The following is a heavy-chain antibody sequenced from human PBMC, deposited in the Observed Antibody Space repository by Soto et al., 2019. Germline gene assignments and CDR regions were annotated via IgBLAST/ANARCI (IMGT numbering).Heavy chain of an antibody. CDR1: GGSISSGGYS. D-gene: IGHD6-13*01. Sequence: QLQLQESGSGLVKPSQTLSLTCAVSGGSISSGGYSWSWIRQPPGKGLEWIGYIYHSGSTYYNPSLKSRVTISVDRSKNQFSLKLSSVTAADTAVYYCARGQIAAAGLHDAFDIWGQGTMVTVSS. CDR3: ARGQIAAAGLHDAFDI. CDR2: IYHSGST. J-gene: IGHJ3*02. V-gene: IGHV4-30-2*01.